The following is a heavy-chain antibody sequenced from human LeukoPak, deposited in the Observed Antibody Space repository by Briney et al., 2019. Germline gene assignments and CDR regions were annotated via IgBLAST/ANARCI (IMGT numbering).Heavy chain of an antibody. J-gene: IGHJ3*02. V-gene: IGHV4-34*01. CDR1: SGSISGYY. CDR3: AGVGGTYFFNS. Sequence: SETLSLTCAVYSGSISGYYWSWIRQPPGNGLQRIEKINLTGTPNYTPSPKRGVIISVDTSRKQSALKLSSGTAAATPVYSCAGVGGTYFFNSWGQGTLVT. CDR2: INLTGTP. D-gene: IGHD2-15*01.